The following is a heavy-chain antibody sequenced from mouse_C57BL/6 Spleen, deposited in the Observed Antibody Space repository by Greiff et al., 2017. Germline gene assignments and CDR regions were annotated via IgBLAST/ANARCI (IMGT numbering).Heavy chain of an antibody. J-gene: IGHJ3*01. Sequence: QVQLQQPGAELVKPGASVKLSCKASGYTFTSYWMHWVKQRPGQGLEWIGMIHPNSGSTNYNEKFKSKATLTVDKSSSTAYMQLSSLTSEDSAVYYCARSADYDDLFAYWGQGTLVTVSA. D-gene: IGHD2-4*01. CDR2: IHPNSGST. CDR1: GYTFTSYW. V-gene: IGHV1-64*01. CDR3: ARSADYDDLFAY.